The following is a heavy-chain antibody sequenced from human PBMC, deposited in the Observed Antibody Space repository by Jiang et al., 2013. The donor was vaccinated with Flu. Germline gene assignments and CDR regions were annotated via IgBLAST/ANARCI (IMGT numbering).Heavy chain of an antibody. CDR3: ARGEDDHIWGSYPLYFDC. V-gene: IGHV4-61*02. CDR2: IYNSGST. CDR1: GASISSGTYY. Sequence: GPGLVKPSQTLSLTCTVSGASISSGTYYWSWIRQPAGKGLEFIGRIYNSGSTYHNPSLKSRVTISIDTSKNQFSLNLTSVTAADTAVYYCARGEDDHIWGSYPLYFDCWGQGTLVTVSS. D-gene: IGHD3-16*02. J-gene: IGHJ4*02.